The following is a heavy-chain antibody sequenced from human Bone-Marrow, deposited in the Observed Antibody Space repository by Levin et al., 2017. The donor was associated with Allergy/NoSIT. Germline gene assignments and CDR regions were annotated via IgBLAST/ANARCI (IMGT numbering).Heavy chain of an antibody. CDR3: ARERVGIRGRDAFDI. Sequence: GSLRLSCNVFGGSINYYYWSWIRQPPGKGLDWIGYIYYTGSPNYNPSLKSRVTISVDKSNNQFSLQLNSVSAADTAVYYCARERVGIRGRDAFDIWGQGTMVTVSS. V-gene: IGHV4-59*01. CDR2: IYYTGSP. CDR1: GGSINYYY. J-gene: IGHJ3*02. D-gene: IGHD1-26*01.